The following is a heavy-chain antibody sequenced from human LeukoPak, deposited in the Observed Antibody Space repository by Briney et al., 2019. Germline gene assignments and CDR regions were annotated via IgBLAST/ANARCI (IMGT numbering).Heavy chain of an antibody. CDR2: IYYGGSN. V-gene: IGHV4-59*01. CDR1: GGSFSSYY. CDR3: ASVAPGVGPSCILLYP. D-gene: IGHD2-21*01. Sequence: WETLCLTCAVSGGSFSSYYWSWVRQPPGKGLEWVGYIYYGGSNNYNPSFMTRVTISVDTPKNQFSLNLSSVTAADTAVYCCASVAPGVGPSCILLYPWGEGTLVTVSP. J-gene: IGHJ5*02.